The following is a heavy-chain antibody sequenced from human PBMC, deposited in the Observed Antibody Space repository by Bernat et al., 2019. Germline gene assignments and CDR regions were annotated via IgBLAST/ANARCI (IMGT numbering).Heavy chain of an antibody. CDR1: GFTFSRYT. CDR3: ARDQRDTDAWYLYYYYGMDV. D-gene: IGHD5-18*01. V-gene: IGHV3-30-3*01. CDR2: ISYDGTNK. J-gene: IGHJ6*02. Sequence: QVQLVESGGGVVQPGRSLRLSCAASGFTFSRYTIHWVRQAPGKGLEWVAVISYDGTNKYYADSVKGRFTISRDNSKNSLYMHMSRLRGEDTAVYYCARDQRDTDAWYLYYYYGMDVWGQGTPVTVSS.